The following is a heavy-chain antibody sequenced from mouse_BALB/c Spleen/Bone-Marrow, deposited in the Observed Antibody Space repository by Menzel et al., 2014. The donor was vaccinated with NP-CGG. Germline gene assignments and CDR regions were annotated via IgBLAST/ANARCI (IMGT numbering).Heavy chain of an antibody. CDR2: INPSNGGT. J-gene: IGHJ4*01. CDR3: TRRSLLSDYYSMDY. CDR1: GYTFTSYY. D-gene: IGHD2-10*01. Sequence: VQRVESGAELVKPGASVKLSCKASGYTFTSYYLYWVKQRPGQGLEWIGEINPSNGGTNFNERFKSKASLTVDKSSSTAYMQLNSLTSEDSAVYYCTRRSLLSDYYSMDYWGQETSVTVSS. V-gene: IGHV1S81*02.